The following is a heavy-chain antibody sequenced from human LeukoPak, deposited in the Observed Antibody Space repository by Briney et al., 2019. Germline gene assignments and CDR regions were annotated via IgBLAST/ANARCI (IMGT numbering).Heavy chain of an antibody. J-gene: IGHJ3*02. CDR3: ARDIVGATGGGHAFDI. V-gene: IGHV3-21*01. CDR2: ISSSSSYI. CDR1: GFTFSSYS. Sequence: GGSLRLSCAASGFTFSSYSMNWVRQAPGKGLEWVSSISSSSSYIYYADSVKGRFTISRDNAKNSLYLQMNSLRAEDTAVYYCARDIVGATGGGHAFDIWGQGTMVTVPS. D-gene: IGHD1-26*01.